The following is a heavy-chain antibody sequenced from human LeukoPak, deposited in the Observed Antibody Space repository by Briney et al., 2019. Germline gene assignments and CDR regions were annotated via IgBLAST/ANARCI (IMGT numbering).Heavy chain of an antibody. D-gene: IGHD3-10*01. Sequence: SGGSLRLSCAASGFTFSSYAMHWVRQAPGKGLEWVAVISYDGSNKYYADSVKGRFTISRDNSKNTLYLQMNSLRAEDTAVYYCASSLYGSGSHDAFDIWGQGTMVTVSS. CDR1: GFTFSSYA. J-gene: IGHJ3*02. CDR3: ASSLYGSGSHDAFDI. V-gene: IGHV3-30*04. CDR2: ISYDGSNK.